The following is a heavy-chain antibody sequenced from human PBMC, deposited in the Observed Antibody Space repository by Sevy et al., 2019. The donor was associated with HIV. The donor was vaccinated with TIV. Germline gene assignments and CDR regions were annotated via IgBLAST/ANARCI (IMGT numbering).Heavy chain of an antibody. CDR2: ISAYNGNT. Sequence: ASVKVSCKASGYTFTSYGISWVRQAPGQRLEWMGWISAYNGNTNYAQKLQGRVTMTTDTSTSTAYMELRSLRSDDTAVYYCARGPKDSSGYYYYYYGMDVWGQGTTVTVSS. V-gene: IGHV1-18*01. CDR3: ARGPKDSSGYYYYYYGMDV. CDR1: GYTFTSYG. J-gene: IGHJ6*02. D-gene: IGHD3-22*01.